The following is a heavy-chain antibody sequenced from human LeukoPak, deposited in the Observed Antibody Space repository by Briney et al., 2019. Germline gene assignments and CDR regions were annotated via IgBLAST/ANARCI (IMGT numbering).Heavy chain of an antibody. CDR2: IYSGGST. J-gene: IGHJ4*02. CDR1: GFTVSSNY. CDR3: ARGPAYPYYFDY. V-gene: IGHV3-66*01. Sequence: PGGSLRLSCAASGFTVSSNYMSWVRQAPGKGLEWVSVIYSGGSTYYADSVKGRFTISRDNSKNTLHLQMNSLRAEDTAVYYCARGPAYPYYFDYWGQGTLVTVSS.